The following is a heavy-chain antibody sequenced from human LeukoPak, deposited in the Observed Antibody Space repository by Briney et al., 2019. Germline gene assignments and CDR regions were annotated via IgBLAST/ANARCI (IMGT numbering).Heavy chain of an antibody. J-gene: IGHJ4*02. CDR3: AKDSGSSSWYYFDY. V-gene: IGHV3-48*01. Sequence: PGGSLRLSXAASGFTFSSYSMNWVRQAPGKGLEWVSYISSSSGITIYYADSVKGRFTISRDNAKNSLYLQMNSLRAEDTAVYYCAKDSGSSSWYYFDYWGQGTLVTVS. CDR1: GFTFSSYS. D-gene: IGHD6-13*01. CDR2: ISSSSGITI.